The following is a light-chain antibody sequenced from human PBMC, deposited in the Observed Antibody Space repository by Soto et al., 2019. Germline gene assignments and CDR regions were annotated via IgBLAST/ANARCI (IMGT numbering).Light chain of an antibody. V-gene: IGLV2-14*01. CDR2: EVS. CDR3: SSYADSDTLYV. CDR1: SRDVGAYNY. Sequence: QAVLTQPASVSGSPGQSITISCTGTSRDVGAYNYVSWYQQHPGKAPKLLIFEVSSRPSGVSNRFSGSKSGSTASLTISGLQAEDEADYYCSSYADSDTLYVFXTGTKVTVL. J-gene: IGLJ1*01.